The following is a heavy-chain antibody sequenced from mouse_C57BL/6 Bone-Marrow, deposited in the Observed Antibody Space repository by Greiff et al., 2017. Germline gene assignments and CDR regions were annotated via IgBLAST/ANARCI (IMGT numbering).Heavy chain of an antibody. Sequence: EVHLVESGGDLVKPGGSLKLSCAASGFTFSSYGMSWVRQTPDKRLEWVATISSGGSYTYYPNSVKGRFTISRDNAKNTLYLQMSSLKSEDTAMYYCARLGINWEGDYWGQGTTLTVSS. V-gene: IGHV5-6*01. CDR2: ISSGGSYT. D-gene: IGHD4-1*01. J-gene: IGHJ2*01. CDR3: ARLGINWEGDY. CDR1: GFTFSSYG.